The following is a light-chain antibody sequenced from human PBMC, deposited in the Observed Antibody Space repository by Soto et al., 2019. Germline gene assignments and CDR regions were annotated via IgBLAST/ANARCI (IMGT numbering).Light chain of an antibody. Sequence: DIPMTQSPSTLSASVGDRVIITCRASQSIYNWLAWYQQKPGRAPKLLIYKASTLESGVTSRFSGSGSGTEFTLTVSSLQPDDFATYYCQQYDTYSRTFGQGTKVEIK. J-gene: IGKJ1*01. CDR1: QSIYNW. CDR2: KAS. CDR3: QQYDTYSRT. V-gene: IGKV1-5*03.